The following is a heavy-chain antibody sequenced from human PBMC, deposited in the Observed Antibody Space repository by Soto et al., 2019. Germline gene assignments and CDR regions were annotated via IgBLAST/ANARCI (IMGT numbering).Heavy chain of an antibody. J-gene: IGHJ6*02. CDR2: IIPIFGTA. CDR1: GGTFSSYA. V-gene: IGHV1-69*06. CDR3: ARGPYCSSTSCYTYRRVQPAPEYYYYGMDV. Sequence: SVKVSCKASGGTFSSYAISWVRQAPGQGIEWMGGIIPIFGTANYAQKFQGRVTITADKSTSTAYMELSSLRSEDTAVYYCARGPYCSSTSCYTYRRVQPAPEYYYYGMDVWGQGTTVTVSS. D-gene: IGHD2-2*02.